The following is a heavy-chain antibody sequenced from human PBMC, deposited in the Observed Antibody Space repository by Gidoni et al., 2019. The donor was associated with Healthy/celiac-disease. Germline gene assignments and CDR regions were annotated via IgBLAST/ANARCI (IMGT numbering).Heavy chain of an antibody. Sequence: QVQLQESGPGLVKPSGTLSLTCSVSGGSISSSNWWSGVRQPPGKGLELIGEIDHSGSTNYKPSLKSRVTISVDKSKNQFSLKLSSVTAADTAVYYCARGENSSSWYDWFDPWGQGTLVTVSS. D-gene: IGHD6-13*01. CDR1: GGSISSSNW. CDR3: ARGENSSSWYDWFDP. V-gene: IGHV4-4*02. CDR2: IDHSGST. J-gene: IGHJ5*02.